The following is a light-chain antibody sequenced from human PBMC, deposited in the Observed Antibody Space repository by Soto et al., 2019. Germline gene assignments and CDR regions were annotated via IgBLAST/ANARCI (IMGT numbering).Light chain of an antibody. CDR1: QGIRNF. Sequence: DIQITQSPPSLSASVGDRVTITCRASQGIRNFVAWYQQKPGKAPKLLIYAASTLQSGVPSRFSGSGSGTDFTLTINSLQPEDVATYSCQKYSSVPVFGPGTKVEIK. CDR2: AAS. CDR3: QKYSSVPV. J-gene: IGKJ3*01. V-gene: IGKV1-27*01.